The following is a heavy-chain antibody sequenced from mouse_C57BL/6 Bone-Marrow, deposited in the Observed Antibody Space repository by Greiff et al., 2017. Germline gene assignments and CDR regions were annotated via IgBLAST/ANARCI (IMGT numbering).Heavy chain of an antibody. J-gene: IGHJ1*03. V-gene: IGHV1-80*01. D-gene: IGHD2-4*01. CDR3: APIYYDYDGYFDV. CDR2: IYPGDGDT. CDR1: GYAFSSYW. Sequence: VQLQQSGAELVKPGASVKISCKASGYAFSSYWMNWVKQRPGKGLEWIGQIYPGDGDTNYNGKFKGKATLTADKSSSTAYMQLSSLTSEDSAVYFCAPIYYDYDGYFDVWGTGTTVTVSS.